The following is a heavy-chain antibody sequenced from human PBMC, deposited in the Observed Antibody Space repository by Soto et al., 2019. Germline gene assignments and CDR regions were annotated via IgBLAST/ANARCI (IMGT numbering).Heavy chain of an antibody. V-gene: IGHV4-39*01. D-gene: IGHD6-19*01. CDR3: ARRGQWLVDGYYYYGMDV. CDR2: IYYSGST. CDR1: GGSIRSSSHY. J-gene: IGHJ6*02. Sequence: SETLSLTCTVSGGSIRSSSHYWGWIRQPPGKGLEWIGSIYYSGSTYYNPSLQSRVTISVDTSKNQFSLKLSSVTAADTAVYYCARRGQWLVDGYYYYGMDVWGQGTTVTVSS.